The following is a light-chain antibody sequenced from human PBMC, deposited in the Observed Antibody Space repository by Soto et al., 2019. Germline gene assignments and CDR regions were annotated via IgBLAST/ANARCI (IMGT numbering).Light chain of an antibody. Sequence: MVITQSPATLSVYPGERATLSCRASQSVRGNLAWYQQKPGQAPRLLIYGASTRATGIPARFSGSGSGTEFTLTISSLQSEDFAVYYCQQYNNWASITFGQGTRLEIK. V-gene: IGKV3-15*01. J-gene: IGKJ5*01. CDR1: QSVRGN. CDR2: GAS. CDR3: QQYNNWASIT.